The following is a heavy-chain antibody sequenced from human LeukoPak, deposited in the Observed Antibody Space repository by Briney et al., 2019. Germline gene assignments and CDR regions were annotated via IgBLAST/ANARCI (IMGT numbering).Heavy chain of an antibody. CDR2: ISSSSSYI. Sequence: GGSLRPSCAASGFTFSSYSMNWVRQAPGKGLEWVSSISSSSSYIYYADSVKGRFTISRDNAKNSLYLQMNSLRAEDTAAYYCARDQGLLRYFDWLISPFDYWGQGTLVTVSS. CDR3: ARDQGLLRYFDWLISPFDY. D-gene: IGHD3-9*01. V-gene: IGHV3-21*01. CDR1: GFTFSSYS. J-gene: IGHJ4*02.